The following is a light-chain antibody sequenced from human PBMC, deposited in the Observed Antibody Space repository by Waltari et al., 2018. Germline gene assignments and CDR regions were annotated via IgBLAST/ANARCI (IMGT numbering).Light chain of an antibody. CDR3: AAWDDSLNGPV. Sequence: QSVLTQLPSGSQVPRQRVTLPCSGSSPNIGIYLVLWYQQLPGKAPKLPIYSNDMWPSGVADRFSGSKSGTSASLAISRLQSEDEAIYYCAAWDDSLNGPVFGGGTKLTVL. CDR1: SPNIGIYL. V-gene: IGLV1-36*01. CDR2: SND. J-gene: IGLJ2*01.